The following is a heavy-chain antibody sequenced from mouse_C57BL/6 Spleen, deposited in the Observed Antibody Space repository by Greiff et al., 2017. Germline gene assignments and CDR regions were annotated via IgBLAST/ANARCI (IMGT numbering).Heavy chain of an antibody. Sequence: QVQLQQPGAELVMPGASVKLSCKASGYTFTSYWMHWVKQRPGQGLEWIGEIDPSDSYTNYNQKFKGKSTLTVDKSSSTAYMQLSSLTSEDSAVYYCARWRTGTGNYFDYWGQGTTLTVSS. CDR3: ARWRTGTGNYFDY. CDR1: GYTFTSYW. CDR2: IDPSDSYT. V-gene: IGHV1-69*01. D-gene: IGHD4-1*01. J-gene: IGHJ2*01.